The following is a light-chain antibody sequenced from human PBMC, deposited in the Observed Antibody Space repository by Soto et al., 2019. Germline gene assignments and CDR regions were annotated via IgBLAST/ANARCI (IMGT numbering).Light chain of an antibody. V-gene: IGKV3-20*01. J-gene: IGKJ4*01. CDR1: QRVSSSY. CDR3: QQYGSSPT. Sequence: EIGLTQSPGTLSLSPGERATLACRASQRVSSSYLAWYQQKPGQAPRLLIYGASSRATGIPDRFSGSGSGTDFTITISRLEPEDFAVYYCQQYGSSPTFGGGTTVEIK. CDR2: GAS.